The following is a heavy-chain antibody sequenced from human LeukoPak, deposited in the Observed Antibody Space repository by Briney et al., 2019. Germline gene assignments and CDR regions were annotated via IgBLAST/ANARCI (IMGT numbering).Heavy chain of an antibody. Sequence: GGSLRLSCAASGFTFSSYSMNWVRQAPGKGLEWVANIKQDGSEKYYVDSVKGRFTISRDSAKNSLYLQMNSLRAEDTAVYYCAREPYDFWSGYPAGMDVWGQGTTVTVSS. D-gene: IGHD3-3*01. CDR1: GFTFSSYS. CDR2: IKQDGSEK. CDR3: AREPYDFWSGYPAGMDV. J-gene: IGHJ6*02. V-gene: IGHV3-7*01.